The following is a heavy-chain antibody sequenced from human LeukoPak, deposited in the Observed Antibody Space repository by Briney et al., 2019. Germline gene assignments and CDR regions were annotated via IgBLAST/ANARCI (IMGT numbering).Heavy chain of an antibody. CDR1: GYTFTGYY. V-gene: IGHV1-2*02. Sequence: ASVKVSCKASGYTFTGYYMQWVRQAPGQGLEWMGWINPNSGGTNYAQKFQGRVTMTRDTSISTAYMELSRLRSDDTAVYYCASRYYYDSSGYYSVTYEYFQHWGQGTLVTVSS. D-gene: IGHD3-22*01. J-gene: IGHJ1*01. CDR3: ASRYYYDSSGYYSVTYEYFQH. CDR2: INPNSGGT.